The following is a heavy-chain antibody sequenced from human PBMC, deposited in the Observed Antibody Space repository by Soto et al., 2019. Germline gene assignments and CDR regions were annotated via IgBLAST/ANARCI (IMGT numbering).Heavy chain of an antibody. V-gene: IGHV1-2*04. CDR2: INPNSGGT. CDR3: ARTYYYDSSGYYHGAFDI. D-gene: IGHD3-22*01. Sequence: ASVKVSCKASGYTFTGYYMHWVRQAPGQGLEWMGWINPNSGGTNYAQKFQGWVTMTRDTSISTAYMELSRLRSDDTAVYYCARTYYYDSSGYYHGAFDIWGQGTMVTVS. J-gene: IGHJ3*02. CDR1: GYTFTGYY.